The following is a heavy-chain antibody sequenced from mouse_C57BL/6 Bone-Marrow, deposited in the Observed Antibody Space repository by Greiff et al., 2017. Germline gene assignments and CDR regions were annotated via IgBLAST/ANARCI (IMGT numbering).Heavy chain of an antibody. V-gene: IGHV1-39*01. CDR1: GYSFTDYN. CDR2: INPNYGTT. J-gene: IGHJ4*01. CDR3: ARGYDYDYAMDY. Sequence: VQLQESGPELVKPGASVKISCKASGYSFTDYNMHWVKQSNGQSLEWIGVINPNYGTTSSNQKFKGKATLTVDQSSSTAYMQLNSLTSEDSAVYYYARGYDYDYAMDYWGQGTSVTVSS. D-gene: IGHD2-4*01.